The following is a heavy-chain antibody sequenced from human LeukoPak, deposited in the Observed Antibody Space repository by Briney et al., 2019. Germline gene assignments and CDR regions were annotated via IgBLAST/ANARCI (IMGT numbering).Heavy chain of an antibody. CDR3: ARGLGLYYYYYMDV. J-gene: IGHJ6*03. Sequence: SETLSLTCTVSGGSISSSSYYWSWIRQPPGKGLEWIGEINHSGSTNYNPSLKSRVTISVDTSKNQFSLKLSSVTAADTAVYYCARGLGLYYYYYMDVWGKGTTVTVSS. V-gene: IGHV4-39*07. CDR1: GGSISSSSYY. CDR2: INHSGST.